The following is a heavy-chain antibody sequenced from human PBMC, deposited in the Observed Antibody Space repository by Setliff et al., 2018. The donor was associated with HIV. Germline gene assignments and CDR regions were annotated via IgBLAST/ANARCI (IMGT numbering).Heavy chain of an antibody. CDR2: VTHSGST. CDR3: ARELLRSWDGSENSYKPYYFDY. D-gene: IGHD3-10*01. CDR1: GGSLSGFY. J-gene: IGHJ4*02. V-gene: IGHV4-34*01. Sequence: KTSETLSLTCAVYGGSLSGFYWTFIRQSPGKGLEWIGEVTHSGSTTYDPSLKSRITISVDTSKNQFSLKLTSVTAADTAVYYCARELLRSWDGSENSYKPYYFDYWGQGTLVTVSS.